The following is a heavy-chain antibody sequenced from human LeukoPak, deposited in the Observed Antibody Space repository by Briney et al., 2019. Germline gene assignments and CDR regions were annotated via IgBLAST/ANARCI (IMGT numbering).Heavy chain of an antibody. V-gene: IGHV3-53*01. CDR1: GFTVSSNY. CDR2: IYSGGST. Sequence: PGGSLRLSCAASGFTVSSNYMSWVRQAPGKGLEWVSVIYSGGSTYSADSVKGRFTISRDNSKNTLYLQMNSLRADDTAVYYCAGVAPGNYFDYWGKGTLVTVSS. CDR3: AGVAPGNYFDY. D-gene: IGHD2-15*01. J-gene: IGHJ4*02.